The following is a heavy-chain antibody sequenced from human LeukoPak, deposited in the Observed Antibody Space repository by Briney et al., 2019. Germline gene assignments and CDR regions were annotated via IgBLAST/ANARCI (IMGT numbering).Heavy chain of an antibody. V-gene: IGHV1-69-2*01. J-gene: IGHJ4*02. CDR2: VDPEDGET. CDR3: ATGVETYCGGDCYSR. Sequence: GASVEISCKASGYTFTDYYMHWVQQAPGKGLEWMGRVDPEDGETIYAEKFQGRVTITADTSTDTAYMELSSLRSEDTAVYYCATGVETYCGGDCYSRWGQGTLVTVSS. CDR1: GYTFTDYY. D-gene: IGHD2-21*01.